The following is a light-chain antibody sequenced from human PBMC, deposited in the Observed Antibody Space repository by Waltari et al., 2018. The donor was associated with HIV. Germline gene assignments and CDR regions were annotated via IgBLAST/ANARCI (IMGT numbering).Light chain of an antibody. J-gene: IGKJ3*01. CDR3: QQLYRYPLT. Sequence: DIQLTQSPSFLSASVGDRVTITCRASQDINRYLAWYQQEPGKAPNLLISAASTLLSGVPSRFSGSGSGTEFTLTISSLQPGDFATYYCQQLYRYPLTFGPGTTVDI. V-gene: IGKV1-9*01. CDR1: QDINRY. CDR2: AAS.